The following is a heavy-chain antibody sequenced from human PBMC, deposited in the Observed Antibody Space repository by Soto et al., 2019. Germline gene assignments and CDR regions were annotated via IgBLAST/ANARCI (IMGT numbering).Heavy chain of an antibody. D-gene: IGHD2-2*01. J-gene: IGHJ6*02. CDR1: GDTFKKFA. V-gene: IGHV1-69*06. CDR2: IIPMFGTT. CDR3: ARGVGPAAGAAPHFFHYGVDV. Sequence: QVQLVQSGPEVKKPGSSVKVSCKTSGDTFKKFAISWVRQAPGQGPEWMGGIIPMFGTTKYTQKFQGRVNFTADKSTGTAYMGLTSLRSEDTATYFCARGVGPAAGAAPHFFHYGVDVWGQGTTVTVSS.